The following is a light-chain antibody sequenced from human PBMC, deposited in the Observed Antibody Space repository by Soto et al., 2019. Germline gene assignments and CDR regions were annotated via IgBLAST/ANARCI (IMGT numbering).Light chain of an antibody. CDR2: LDRSGSY. J-gene: IGLJ3*02. CDR1: SGHSTYI. V-gene: IGLV4-60*02. CDR3: ETWYSNTHKV. Sequence: QSVLTQSSSASASLGSSVKLTCILSSGHSTYIIAWHQQQPGKAPRFLMTLDRSGSYNRGSGVPDLFSGSSSGADRYLTISNLPFEDEGDYYCETWYSNTHKVFGGGTKLTVL.